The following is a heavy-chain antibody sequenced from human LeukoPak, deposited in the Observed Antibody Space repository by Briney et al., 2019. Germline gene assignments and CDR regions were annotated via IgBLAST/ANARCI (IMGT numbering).Heavy chain of an antibody. CDR3: ARSLRYVTGY. V-gene: IGHV1-8*01. J-gene: IGHJ4*02. CDR1: GYTFTSYD. D-gene: IGHD3-9*01. Sequence: ASVNVSCKASGYTFTSYDINWVRQATGQGLEWMGWMNTNSGNTGYAQKFQGRVTMTRNTFISTAYMELSSLRSEDTAVYYCARSLRYVTGYWGQGTLVTVSS. CDR2: MNTNSGNT.